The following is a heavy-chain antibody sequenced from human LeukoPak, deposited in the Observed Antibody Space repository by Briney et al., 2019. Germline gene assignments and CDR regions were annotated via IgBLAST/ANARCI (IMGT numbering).Heavy chain of an antibody. J-gene: IGHJ4*02. V-gene: IGHV3-33*01. D-gene: IGHD3-10*01. Sequence: GRSLRLSCAVSGFTFSSYGTHWVGQAPGKGLEWVAVIWYDGSNKYYADSVKGRFTISRDNSKNTLYLQMNSLRADDTAVYYCARDLRGDYYGSGSPFDYWGQGTLVIVSS. CDR3: ARDLRGDYYGSGSPFDY. CDR1: GFTFSSYG. CDR2: IWYDGSNK.